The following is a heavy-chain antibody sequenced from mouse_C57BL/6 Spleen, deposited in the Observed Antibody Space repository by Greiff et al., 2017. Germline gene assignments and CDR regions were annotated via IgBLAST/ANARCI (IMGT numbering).Heavy chain of an antibody. CDR3: ARPFQTGYFDV. CDR2: IDPSDSYT. CDR1: GYTFTSYW. J-gene: IGHJ1*03. V-gene: IGHV1-69*01. Sequence: QVQLQQPGAELVMPGASVKLSCKASGYTFTSYWMHWVKQRPGQGLEWIGEIDPSDSYTNYNQKFKGKSTLTVDKSSSTAYMQLSSLTSEDSAVYYCARPFQTGYFDVWGKGTTVTVSS.